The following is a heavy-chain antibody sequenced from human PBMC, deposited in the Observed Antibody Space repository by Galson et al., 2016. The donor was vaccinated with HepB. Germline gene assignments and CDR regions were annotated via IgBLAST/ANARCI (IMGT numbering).Heavy chain of an antibody. CDR3: ARRGPIRGSGNYFSEYYSEYFQD. CDR2: IYPADSET. D-gene: IGHD3-10*01. V-gene: IGHV5-51*01. CDR1: GYTFSSYW. J-gene: IGHJ1*01. Sequence: QSGAEVKKPGESLKISCKGSGYTFSSYWIAWVRQMPGKGLEWMGIIYPADSETKYSPSFQGQVTISADKSINTAYLQWSSLEASDTAIYYCARRGPIRGSGNYFSEYYSEYFQDWGQGTLVTVSS.